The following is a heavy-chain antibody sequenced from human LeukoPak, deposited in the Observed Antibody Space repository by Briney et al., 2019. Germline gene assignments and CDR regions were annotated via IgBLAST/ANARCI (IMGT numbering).Heavy chain of an antibody. J-gene: IGHJ4*02. D-gene: IGHD2-15*01. CDR3: AKDRARASCSGGSCYPFDY. V-gene: IGHV3-23*01. Sequence: PGGSLRLSCAASGFTFSSYAMSWVRQAPGKGLEWVSVISGSGDSADYADSVKGRFTISRDNSKNTLYLQMNSLRAEDTAVYSCAKDRARASCSGGSCYPFDYWGQGTLVTVSS. CDR2: ISGSGDSA. CDR1: GFTFSSYA.